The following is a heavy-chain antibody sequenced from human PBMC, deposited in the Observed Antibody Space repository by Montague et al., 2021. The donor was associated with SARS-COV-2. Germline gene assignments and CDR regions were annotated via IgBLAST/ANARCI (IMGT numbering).Heavy chain of an antibody. CDR2: INHSGST. Sequence: SETLSLTCAVYVGSFSGYYWSWIRQPPGKGLEWIGEINHSGSTNYNPSLRSRITILVDTSKNQFSLKLSSVTAADTAVYYCARREPLGADDAFDIWGQGTMVTVSS. CDR1: VGSFSGYY. D-gene: IGHD1-26*01. V-gene: IGHV4-34*01. CDR3: ARREPLGADDAFDI. J-gene: IGHJ3*02.